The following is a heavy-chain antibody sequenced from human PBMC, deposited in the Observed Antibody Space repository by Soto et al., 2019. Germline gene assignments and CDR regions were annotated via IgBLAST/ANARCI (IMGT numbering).Heavy chain of an antibody. J-gene: IGHJ5*02. CDR3: ARVGYNNNGHMDWLDP. CDR2: FIPIFETA. D-gene: IGHD1-20*01. Sequence: QGQLVQSGAEVKKPGSSVKVSCKASGGTLSNYGFSWVRQAPGQGLEWMGAFIPIFETAKYAQKFQGRVTITADESTSTVYMELSSMRYEDTAVYHCARVGYNNNGHMDWLDPWGQGTLVTVSS. CDR1: GGTLSNYG. V-gene: IGHV1-69*01.